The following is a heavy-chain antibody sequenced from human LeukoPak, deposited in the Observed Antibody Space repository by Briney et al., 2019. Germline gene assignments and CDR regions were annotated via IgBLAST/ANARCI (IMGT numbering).Heavy chain of an antibody. D-gene: IGHD5-18*01. J-gene: IGHJ4*02. CDR3: ARDGYIYGTDY. CDR2: ISSSGSTI. Sequence: GGSLRLSCAASGFTFSIYEMNWVRQAPGKGLDWLSYISSSGSTIYYADSVKGRFTISRDKSKNTLYLQMNSLRAEDTAVYYCARDGYIYGTDYWGQGTLVTVSS. V-gene: IGHV3-48*03. CDR1: GFTFSIYE.